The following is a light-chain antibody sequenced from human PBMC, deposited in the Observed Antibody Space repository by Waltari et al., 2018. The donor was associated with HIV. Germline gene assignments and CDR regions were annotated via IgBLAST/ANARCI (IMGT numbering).Light chain of an antibody. CDR3: AVWDDSLNGV. V-gene: IGLV1-44*01. CDR1: FGGKT. CDR2: TND. J-gene: IGLJ3*02. Sequence: QSVLTQPPSASGTPGQRVPIACSGSFGGKTVTLYPQPPGTAPKLLMYTNDRRASGVPDRFSGSKSDTSASLAISGLQSEDEADYYCAVWDDSLNGVCGGGTRLTVL.